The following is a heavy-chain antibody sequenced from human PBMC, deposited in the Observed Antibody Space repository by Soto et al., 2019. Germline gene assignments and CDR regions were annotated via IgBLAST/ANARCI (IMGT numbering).Heavy chain of an antibody. J-gene: IGHJ6*02. Sequence: GGSLRLSCAASGFTFSSYGMHWVRQAPGKGLEWVAVISYDGSNKYYADSVKGRFTISRDNSKNTLFLQMNSLRVEDTALYYCAKMHHDRGTYHYYYGMDVWGQGTTITVSS. CDR2: ISYDGSNK. D-gene: IGHD1-26*01. V-gene: IGHV3-30*18. CDR3: AKMHHDRGTYHYYYGMDV. CDR1: GFTFSSYG.